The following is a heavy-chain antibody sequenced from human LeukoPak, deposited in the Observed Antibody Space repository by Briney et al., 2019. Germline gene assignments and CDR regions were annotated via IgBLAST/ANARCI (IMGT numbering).Heavy chain of an antibody. CDR1: GFTFSSYS. D-gene: IGHD4-4*01. J-gene: IGHJ4*02. Sequence: GGSLTLSCSASGFTFSSYSMHWVRQAPGKGLVWVSRINGDGSSTSYADSVKGRFSISRDNAKNTLYLQMNSLRAEDTAVYYCVRQYSNFDRWGPGTLVTVSS. CDR3: VRQYSNFDR. CDR2: INGDGSST. V-gene: IGHV3-74*01.